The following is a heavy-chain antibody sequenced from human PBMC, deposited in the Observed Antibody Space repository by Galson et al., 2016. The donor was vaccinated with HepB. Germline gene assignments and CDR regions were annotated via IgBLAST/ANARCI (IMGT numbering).Heavy chain of an antibody. J-gene: IGHJ5*02. CDR2: IYNNGNA. CDR1: GGSFSSDDYF. CDR3: ARGMCGVNCPGTHGYDP. D-gene: IGHD2-21*02. Sequence: SETLSLTCTVSGGSFSSDDYFWTWIRQPAGRGLEYIGRIYNNGNAGYNPSPKSRLTLTLATSKNQFFLDLTSVTDADTAVYYCARGMCGVNCPGTHGYDPWGQGILVTVSS. V-gene: IGHV4-61*10.